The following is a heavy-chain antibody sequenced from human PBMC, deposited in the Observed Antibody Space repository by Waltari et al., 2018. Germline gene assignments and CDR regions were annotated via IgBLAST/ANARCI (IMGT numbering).Heavy chain of an antibody. Sequence: QVQLQESGPGLVKPSETLSPTSGLSGYSISSGYYWGWNRQPPGKGLEWIGSIYNSGSNYYNPSLMSGVTISVDSSKNHLGLKLRSLSAADTAVYYCARHPDYSSVRFSYWGQGTLVTVSS. J-gene: IGHJ4*02. CDR2: IYNSGSN. CDR3: ARHPDYSSVRFSY. D-gene: IGHD3-10*01. CDR1: GYSISSGYY. V-gene: IGHV4-38-2*01.